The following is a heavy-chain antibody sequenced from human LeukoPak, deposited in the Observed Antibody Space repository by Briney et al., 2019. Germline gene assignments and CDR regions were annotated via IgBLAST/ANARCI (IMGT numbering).Heavy chain of an antibody. Sequence: PSQTLSLTCTVSGGSISSGDYYWYWIRQPPGKGLEWIGYIYYSGSTYYNPSLKSRVTISLDTSKNQFSLKLSSVTAADTAVYYCARFLYYDSSGYRRVDAFNIWGQGTMVTVSS. CDR2: IYYSGST. D-gene: IGHD3-22*01. CDR3: ARFLYYDSSGYRRVDAFNI. V-gene: IGHV4-30-4*08. J-gene: IGHJ3*02. CDR1: GGSISSGDYY.